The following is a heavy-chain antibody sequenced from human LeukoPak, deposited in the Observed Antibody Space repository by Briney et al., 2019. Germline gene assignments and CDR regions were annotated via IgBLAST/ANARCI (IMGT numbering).Heavy chain of an antibody. CDR3: ARVSGSGSSYRALDI. CDR2: INSDGSST. CDR1: GFTFSSYW. Sequence: GGSLRLSCAASGFTFSSYWMHWVRQAPGKGLVWVSRINSDGSSTSYADSVKGRFTISRDNAKNTLYLQMNSLRAEDTAVYYCARVSGSGSSYRALDIWGQGTMVTVSS. V-gene: IGHV3-74*01. J-gene: IGHJ3*02. D-gene: IGHD3-10*01.